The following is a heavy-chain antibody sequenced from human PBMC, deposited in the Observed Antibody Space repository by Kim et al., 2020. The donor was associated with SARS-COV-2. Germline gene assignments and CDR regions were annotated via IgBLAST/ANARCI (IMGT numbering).Heavy chain of an antibody. CDR1: GDSITSHY. D-gene: IGHD3-10*01. J-gene: IGHJ6*02. CDR2: MSHSGSF. Sequence: SETLSLTCSVSGDSITSHYWSWIREAPGKGLEWIGYMSHSGSFNYNPSLKSRVTISIDTSKKQVSLRLSAVTVADTAVYYCARVRGSGGYGMDGWGQGST. CDR3: ARVRGSGGYGMDG. V-gene: IGHV4-59*11.